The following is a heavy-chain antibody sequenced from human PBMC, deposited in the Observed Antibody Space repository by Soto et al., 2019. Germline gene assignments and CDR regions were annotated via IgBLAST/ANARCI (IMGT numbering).Heavy chain of an antibody. CDR3: ASAWPATAGWANWFDR. CDR2: IHYSGST. J-gene: IGHJ5*02. CDR1: GGSISGEGYY. D-gene: IGHD6-13*01. Sequence: QVQLQESGPGLVEPSQTLSLTCTVSGGSISGEGYYWSWIRQYSGRGLEWIGDIHYSGSTYYNPSLKCRVINSVGTSKTQFFLNLSSVTAADTAVYYCASAWPATAGWANWFDRWGQGTLVTVSS. V-gene: IGHV4-31*03.